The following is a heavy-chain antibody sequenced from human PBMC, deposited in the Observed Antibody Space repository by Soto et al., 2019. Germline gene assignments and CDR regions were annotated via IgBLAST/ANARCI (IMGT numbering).Heavy chain of an antibody. Sequence: QVQLVQSGAEVKKPGSSVKVSCKASGGTFSSYAISWVRQAPGQGLEWMGGIIPIFGTANYAQKFQGRVTITADESTSTAYRELSSLRSEDTAVYYCASRRATSYGNNWFDPWGQGTLVTVSS. CDR1: GGTFSSYA. J-gene: IGHJ5*02. D-gene: IGHD5-18*01. CDR3: ASRRATSYGNNWFDP. V-gene: IGHV1-69*01. CDR2: IIPIFGTA.